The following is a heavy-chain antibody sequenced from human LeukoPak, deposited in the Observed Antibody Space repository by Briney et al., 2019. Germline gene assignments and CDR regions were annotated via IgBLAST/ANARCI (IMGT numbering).Heavy chain of an antibody. D-gene: IGHD6-19*01. CDR2: IYTSGST. CDR3: ARDTAVAGIFDY. CDR1: GGSISSGSYY. Sequence: SETLSLTCTVSGGSISSGSYYWSWIRQPAGKGLEWIGRIYTSGSTNYNPSLKSRVTISVDTSKNQFSLKLSSVTAADTAVYYCARDTAVAGIFDYWGQGTLVTVSS. V-gene: IGHV4-61*02. J-gene: IGHJ4*02.